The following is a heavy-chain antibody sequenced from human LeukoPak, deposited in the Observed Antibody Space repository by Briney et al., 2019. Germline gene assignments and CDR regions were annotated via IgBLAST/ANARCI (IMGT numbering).Heavy chain of an antibody. CDR2: IYYSGST. CDR1: GVSISSYY. Sequence: SETLSLTCTVSGVSISSYYWSWLRQPPGKGLEWLGYIYYSGSTNYNPSLKSRVTISVDTSKNQFSLKLSSVTAADTAVYYCAREARVTYDILTGYFDYWGQGTLVTVSS. J-gene: IGHJ4*02. CDR3: AREARVTYDILTGYFDY. D-gene: IGHD3-9*01. V-gene: IGHV4-59*01.